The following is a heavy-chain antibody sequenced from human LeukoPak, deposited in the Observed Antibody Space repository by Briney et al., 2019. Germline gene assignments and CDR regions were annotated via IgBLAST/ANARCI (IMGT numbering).Heavy chain of an antibody. CDR3: ARGEYYYGSGSSAITVRFDP. Sequence: SSETLSLTCSVSGGSISSSSYFWSWIRQPPGKGLEWIGSIYYSGSTCYNPSLKSRVSISVDTSKNQFSLKLSSVTAADTAVYYCARGEYYYGSGSSAITVRFDPWGQGTLVTVSS. CDR2: IYYSGST. CDR1: GGSISSSSYF. V-gene: IGHV4-39*07. J-gene: IGHJ5*02. D-gene: IGHD3-10*01.